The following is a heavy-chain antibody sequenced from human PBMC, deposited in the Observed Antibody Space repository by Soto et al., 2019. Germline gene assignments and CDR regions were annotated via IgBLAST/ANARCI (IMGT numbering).Heavy chain of an antibody. CDR2: ISYSGST. V-gene: IGHV4-31*03. Sequence: QVQLQESGPGLVRPSQTLSLTCTVSAGSISTINYYWSWIRQHPEKGLEWIGSISYSGSTFYPSSLKSRVTISLDTSKKQFSLTLTSVTAADTAVYYCARSAQWDGFDPLGQGTMVTVSS. CDR1: AGSISTINYY. J-gene: IGHJ3*01. CDR3: ARSAQWDGFDP. D-gene: IGHD2-8*01.